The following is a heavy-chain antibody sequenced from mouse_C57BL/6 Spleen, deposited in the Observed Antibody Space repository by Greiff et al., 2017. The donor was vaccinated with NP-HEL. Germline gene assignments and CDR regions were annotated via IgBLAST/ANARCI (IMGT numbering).Heavy chain of an antibody. J-gene: IGHJ2*01. Sequence: GYSFTGYYMNWVKQSPENSLEWIGEINPSTGGTTYNQKFKAKATLTVDKSSSTAYMQLRSLTSEDSAVYYCARWDTGLSDYWGHGTTLTVSS. D-gene: IGHD4-1*01. CDR1: GYSFTGYY. CDR3: ARWDTGLSDY. V-gene: IGHV1-42*01. CDR2: INPSTGGT.